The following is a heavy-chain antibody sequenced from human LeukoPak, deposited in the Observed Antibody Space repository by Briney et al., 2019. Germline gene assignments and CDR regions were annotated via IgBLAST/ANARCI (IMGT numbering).Heavy chain of an antibody. CDR2: IYHSGST. J-gene: IGHJ4*02. CDR3: ARDGAQGSSWSYFDY. CDR1: GYSISSGYY. Sequence: MASETLSLTCTVSGYSISSGYYWGWIRQPPGKGLEWIGSIYHSGSTYYNPSLKSRVTISVDTSKNQFSLKLSSVTAADTAVYYCARDGAQGSSWSYFDYWGQGTLVTVSS. D-gene: IGHD6-13*01. V-gene: IGHV4-38-2*02.